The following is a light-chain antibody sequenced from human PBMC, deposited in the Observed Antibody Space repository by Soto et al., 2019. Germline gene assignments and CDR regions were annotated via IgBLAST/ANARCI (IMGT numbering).Light chain of an antibody. CDR1: SSNIGNNY. J-gene: IGLJ2*01. CDR3: GTWDNSLSVVV. Sequence: QSVLTQPPSVSAAPGQKVTIACSGSSSNIGNNYVSWYQQLPGTAPKLLMYENDKRPSGIPDRFSGSKSGTSATLGINGLQTGDEADYYCGTWDNSLSVVVFGGGTKLTVL. V-gene: IGLV1-51*02. CDR2: END.